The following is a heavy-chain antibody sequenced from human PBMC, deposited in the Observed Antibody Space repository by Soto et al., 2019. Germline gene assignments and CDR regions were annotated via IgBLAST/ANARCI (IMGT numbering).Heavy chain of an antibody. CDR1: GFTFSSYS. D-gene: IGHD2-15*01. Sequence: GGSLRLSCAASGFTFSSYSINWVRQATGKGLEWVSYISSTSSTIYYADSVKGRFTISRDNAKNSLYLQMNSLRAEDTAVYYCASDCSGGICYLNYYYYMDVWGKGTTVTVSS. J-gene: IGHJ6*03. CDR2: ISSTSSTI. V-gene: IGHV3-48*01. CDR3: ASDCSGGICYLNYYYYMDV.